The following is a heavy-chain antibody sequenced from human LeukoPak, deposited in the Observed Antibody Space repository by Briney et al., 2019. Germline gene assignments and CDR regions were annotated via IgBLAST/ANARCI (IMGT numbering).Heavy chain of an antibody. J-gene: IGHJ4*02. Sequence: GGSLRLSCAASGFTFSSYWMSWVRQAPGKGLEWVANIKQDGSGKYYVDSVKGRFTISRDNAKNSLYLQMNSLRAEDTAVYYCARGNPTYYYDTIDYWGQGTLVTVSS. CDR3: ARGNPTYYYDTIDY. D-gene: IGHD3-22*01. V-gene: IGHV3-7*05. CDR2: IKQDGSGK. CDR1: GFTFSSYW.